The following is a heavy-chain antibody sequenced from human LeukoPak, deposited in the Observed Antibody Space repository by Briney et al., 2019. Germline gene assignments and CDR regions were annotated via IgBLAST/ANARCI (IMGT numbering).Heavy chain of an antibody. J-gene: IGHJ4*02. CDR1: GGTFSSYA. D-gene: IGHD6-6*01. Sequence: SVKVSCKASGGTFSSYAISWVRQAPGQGPEWMGRIIPILGIANYAQKFQGRVTITADKSTSTAYMELSSLRSEDTAVYYCARDREYSSSRGSFDYWGQGTLVTVSS. CDR3: ARDREYSSSRGSFDY. CDR2: IIPILGIA. V-gene: IGHV1-69*04.